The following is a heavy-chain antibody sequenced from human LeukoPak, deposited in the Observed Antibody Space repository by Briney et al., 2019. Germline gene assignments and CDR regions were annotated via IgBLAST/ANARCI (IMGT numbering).Heavy chain of an antibody. CDR1: GFTFSVYW. V-gene: IGHV3-74*01. CDR3: ARGKAVAGTFSWFDP. J-gene: IGHJ5*02. Sequence: GGSLRLSCAASGFTFSVYWMHWVRQAPGRGLVWVSLINSDGSSTRYAASVQGRFTISRDNAKNTLYLQMNSLRAEDTAVYYCARGKAVAGTFSWFDPWGQGTLVTVSS. CDR2: INSDGSST. D-gene: IGHD6-19*01.